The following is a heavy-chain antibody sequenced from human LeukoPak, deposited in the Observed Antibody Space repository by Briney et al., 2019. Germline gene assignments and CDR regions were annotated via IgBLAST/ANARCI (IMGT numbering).Heavy chain of an antibody. Sequence: PGGSLRLSCAASGFTFSSYGMHWVRQAPGKGLEWVAVIWYDGSNKYYADSVKGRFTISRDNSKNTLYLQMNSLRAEDTAVYYCARDLGFVAHYYMDVWGKGTTVTVSS. CDR3: ARDLGFVAHYYMDV. CDR2: IWYDGSNK. J-gene: IGHJ6*03. CDR1: GFTFSSYG. V-gene: IGHV3-33*01. D-gene: IGHD2-15*01.